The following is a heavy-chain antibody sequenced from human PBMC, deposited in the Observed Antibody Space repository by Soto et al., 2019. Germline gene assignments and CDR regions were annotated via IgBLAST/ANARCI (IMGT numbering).Heavy chain of an antibody. Sequence: KPSETLSLTCTVSGVSISSGDYYWSWIRQPPGKGLEWIGTFYHSANIFYNSSLKTRISISADTSKKQLSLRLNSVTAADTAVYYCARAGEMATVDNFFDYWGQGTPVTVSS. CDR2: FYHSANI. CDR3: ARAGEMATVDNFFDY. D-gene: IGHD1-26*01. CDR1: GVSISSGDYY. V-gene: IGHV4-30-4*01. J-gene: IGHJ4*02.